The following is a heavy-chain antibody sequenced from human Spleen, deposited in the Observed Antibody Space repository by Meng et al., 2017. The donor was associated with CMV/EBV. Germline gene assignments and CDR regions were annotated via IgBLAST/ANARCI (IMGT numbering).Heavy chain of an antibody. CDR2: IWYDGSNK. V-gene: IGHV3-33*01. CDR3: ARGRSQYASLVGFYGMDV. D-gene: IGHD2-8*02. J-gene: IGHJ6*02. CDR1: GFTFSSYG. Sequence: GESLKISCAASGFTFSSYGMHWVRQAPGKGLEWVAVIWYDGSNKYYADSVKGRFTISRDNSKNTLYLQMNSLRAEDTAVYYCARGRSQYASLVGFYGMDVWGQGTTVTVSS.